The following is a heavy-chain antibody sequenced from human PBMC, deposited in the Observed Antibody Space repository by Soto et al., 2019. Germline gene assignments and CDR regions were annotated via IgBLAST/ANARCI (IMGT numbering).Heavy chain of an antibody. Sequence: KPSETLSLTCVVSGGSITIDNWWNWVRQPPGKGLEWIGEISHSGITNYNPSLKSRVTISVDKSKNQFSVKLTSVTAADTAVYYCARGTARGYYNWFDPWGQGTLVTVSS. J-gene: IGHJ5*02. V-gene: IGHV4-4*02. D-gene: IGHD5-18*01. CDR3: ARGTARGYYNWFDP. CDR2: ISHSGIT. CDR1: GGSITIDNW.